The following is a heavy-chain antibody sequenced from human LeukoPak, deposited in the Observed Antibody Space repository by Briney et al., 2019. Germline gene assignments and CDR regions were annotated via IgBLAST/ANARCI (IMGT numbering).Heavy chain of an antibody. CDR1: GYTFTGYY. Sequence: ASVKVSCKASGYTFTGYYMHWVRQAPGQGLEWMGWINPNSGDTNYAQKFQGRVTMTRDTSISTAYMELSRLRSDDTAVYYCARALSYMQQLAEYFQHWGQGTLVTVSS. V-gene: IGHV1-2*02. D-gene: IGHD6-13*01. CDR3: ARALSYMQQLAEYFQH. J-gene: IGHJ1*01. CDR2: INPNSGDT.